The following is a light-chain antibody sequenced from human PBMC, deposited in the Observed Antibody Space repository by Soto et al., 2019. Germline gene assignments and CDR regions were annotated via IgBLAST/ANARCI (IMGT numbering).Light chain of an antibody. V-gene: IGKV3-20*01. CDR1: QSVSNNY. CDR2: GAS. CDR3: HQRQSWPRT. Sequence: EIVLTQSPGTLSLSPGERATLSCRASQSVSNNYLAWYQQKPGQAPRLLIYGASSRATGIPDRFSGSGSGTEFTLTISSLQYEDFDVYYCHQRQSWPRTLGQGTKVDIK. J-gene: IGKJ1*01.